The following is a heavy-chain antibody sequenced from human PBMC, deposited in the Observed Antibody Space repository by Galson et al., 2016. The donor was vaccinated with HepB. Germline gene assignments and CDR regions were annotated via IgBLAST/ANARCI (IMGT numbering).Heavy chain of an antibody. J-gene: IGHJ4*02. D-gene: IGHD3-22*01. CDR1: GFTFDDHA. CDR2: INWNSGTV. CDR3: ARDPCQWLSKYYFDY. V-gene: IGHV3-9*01. Sequence: SLRLSCAASGFTFDDHAMHWVRHAPGKGLEWVAGINWNSGTVFYADSVKGRFTISRDNNKNSVYLQMDTLSVEDTAFYFCARDPCQWLSKYYFDYWGQGALVTVSS.